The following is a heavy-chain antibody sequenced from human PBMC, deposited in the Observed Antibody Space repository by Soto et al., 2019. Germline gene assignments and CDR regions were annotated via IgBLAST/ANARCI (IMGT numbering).Heavy chain of an antibody. V-gene: IGHV1-69*13. J-gene: IGHJ1*01. CDR1: GGTFSSYA. CDR2: IIPIFGTA. Sequence: ASVKVSCKASGGTFSSYAISWVRQAPGQGLEWMGGIIPIFGTANYAQKFQGRVTITADESTSTAYMELSSLRSEDTAVYYCVGTTVTIRIQHWGQGTLVTVSS. CDR3: VGTTVTIRIQH. D-gene: IGHD4-17*01.